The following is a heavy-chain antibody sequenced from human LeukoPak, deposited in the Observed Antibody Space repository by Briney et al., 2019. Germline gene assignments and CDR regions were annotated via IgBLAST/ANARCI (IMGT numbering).Heavy chain of an antibody. CDR3: AKGGEYYDFWSGFQSYGMDV. J-gene: IGHJ6*02. V-gene: IGHV3-7*01. CDR2: VKQDGSEK. CDR1: GFTFSSYW. D-gene: IGHD3-3*01. Sequence: PGGSLRLSCAASGFTFSSYWMSWVRQAPGKGLEWVANVKQDGSEKYYVDSVKGRFTISRDNAKNSLYLQMNSLRAEDTAVYYCAKGGEYYDFWSGFQSYGMDVWGQGTTVTVSS.